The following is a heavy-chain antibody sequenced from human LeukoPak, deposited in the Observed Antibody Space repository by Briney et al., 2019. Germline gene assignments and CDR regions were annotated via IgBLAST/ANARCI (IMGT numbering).Heavy chain of an antibody. CDR3: ARVGGSYGLDIFDY. Sequence: PSETLSLTCAVYGGSFSGYYWSWIRQPPGKGLEWIGEINHSGSTNYNPSLKSRVTISVDTSKNQFSLKLSSVTAADTAVYYCARVGGSYGLDIFDYWGQGTLVTVSS. CDR2: INHSGST. D-gene: IGHD3-16*01. V-gene: IGHV4-34*01. J-gene: IGHJ4*02. CDR1: GGSFSGYY.